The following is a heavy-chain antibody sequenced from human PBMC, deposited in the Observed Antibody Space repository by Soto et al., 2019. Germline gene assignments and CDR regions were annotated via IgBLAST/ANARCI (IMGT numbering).Heavy chain of an antibody. CDR2: IWYDGSNK. V-gene: IGHV3-33*01. D-gene: IGHD3-9*01. J-gene: IGHJ5*02. CDR1: GFTFSSHG. CDR3: AREESYGLLTDHRQWFDP. Sequence: PGGSMRLFWAAFGFTFSSHGMQWARQAPGKGLEWVAVIWYDGSNKYYADSVKGRFTISRDNSKNTLYLHMNSVRAEDTAVCYWAREESYGLLTDHRQWFDPWGGGSRVNVS.